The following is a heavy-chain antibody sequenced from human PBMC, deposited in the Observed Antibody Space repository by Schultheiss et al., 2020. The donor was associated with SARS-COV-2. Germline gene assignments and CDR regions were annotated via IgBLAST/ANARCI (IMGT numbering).Heavy chain of an antibody. D-gene: IGHD3-3*01. CDR1: GGSISSSSYY. J-gene: IGHJ6*02. V-gene: IGHV4-39*01. CDR2: IYYSGST. CDR3: ARGPYYDFWSGYSVYYYYGMDV. Sequence: SETLSLTCTVSGGSISSSSYYWGWIRQPPGKGLEWIGSIYYSGSTYYNPSLKSRVTISVDTSKNQFSLKLSSVTAADTAVYYCARGPYYDFWSGYSVYYYYGMDVWGQGTTVTVSS.